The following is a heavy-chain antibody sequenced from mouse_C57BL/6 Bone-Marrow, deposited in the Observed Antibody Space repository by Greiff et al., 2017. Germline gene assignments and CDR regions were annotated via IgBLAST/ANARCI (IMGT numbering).Heavy chain of an antibody. CDR2: IDPSDSYT. Sequence: QVQLQQPGAELVRPGTSVKLSCKASGYTFTSYWMHWVKQRPGQGLEWIGVIDPSDSYTNYNQKFKGKATLTVDTSSSTAYMQLSSLTSEDSAVYYCARYYYGSPPRFSWGQGTLVTVSA. D-gene: IGHD1-1*01. V-gene: IGHV1-59*01. CDR3: ARYYYGSPPRFS. J-gene: IGHJ3*01. CDR1: GYTFTSYW.